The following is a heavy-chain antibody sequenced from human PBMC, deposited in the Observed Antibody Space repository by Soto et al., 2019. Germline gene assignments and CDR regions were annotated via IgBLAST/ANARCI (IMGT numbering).Heavy chain of an antibody. Sequence: SETLSLTCTVSGDSISNGDYYWSWIRQPPGRGLEWIGYIDSSGSTYYNPSLKSRLTMSVDMSKNQFSLRLTSVTAADAAVYYCASRYLYWGQGLLVTVS. J-gene: IGHJ4*02. CDR2: IDSSGST. D-gene: IGHD3-16*02. CDR1: GDSISNGDYY. CDR3: ASRYLY. V-gene: IGHV4-30-4*01.